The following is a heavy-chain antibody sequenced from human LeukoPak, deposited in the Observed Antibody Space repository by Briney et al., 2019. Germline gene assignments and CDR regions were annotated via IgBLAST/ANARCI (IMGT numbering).Heavy chain of an antibody. CDR3: ASSYLLTGYPLDY. J-gene: IGHJ4*02. Sequence: GGSLRLSCAASGFAFSRYALHWVRQAPGKGLEYVSSISSHGGSTYYAHSVKGRFTISRDNSKNTLYLQVGSLRAEDMAVYYCASSYLLTGYPLDYWGQGTLVTVSS. CDR2: ISSHGGST. V-gene: IGHV3-64*01. CDR1: GFAFSRYA. D-gene: IGHD3-9*01.